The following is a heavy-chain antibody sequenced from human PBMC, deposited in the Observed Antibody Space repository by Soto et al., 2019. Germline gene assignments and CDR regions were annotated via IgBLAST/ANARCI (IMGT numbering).Heavy chain of an antibody. Sequence: QVQLVQSGAEVKKPGSSVKVSCKASGGTFSSYAISWVRQAPGQGLEWMGGIIPIFGTANYAQKFQGRVTITADKSTSTAYMELSSLRSEDTAVYYRARDQPTIFGVDNYYGMDVWGQGTTVTVSS. CDR1: GGTFSSYA. V-gene: IGHV1-69*06. D-gene: IGHD3-3*01. J-gene: IGHJ6*02. CDR3: ARDQPTIFGVDNYYGMDV. CDR2: IIPIFGTA.